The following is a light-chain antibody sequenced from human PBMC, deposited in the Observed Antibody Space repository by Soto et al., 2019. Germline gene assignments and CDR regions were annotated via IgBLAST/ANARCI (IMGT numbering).Light chain of an antibody. J-gene: IGLJ1*01. CDR2: EVS. CDR3: CSYAGSSTPLI. V-gene: IGLV2-23*02. Sequence: SVLTRAASGNGAAGQWITISCTGTSSDVGSYNLVSWYQQHRGKAPKLMIYEVSKRPSGVSNRFSGSKSGNTASLTISGLQAEDEADYYCCSYAGSSTPLIFGTGTKVTVL. CDR1: SSDVGSYNL.